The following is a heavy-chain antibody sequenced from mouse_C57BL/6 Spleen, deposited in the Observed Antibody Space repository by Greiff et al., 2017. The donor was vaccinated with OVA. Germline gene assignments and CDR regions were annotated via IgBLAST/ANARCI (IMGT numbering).Heavy chain of an antibody. V-gene: IGHV14-3*01. D-gene: IGHD2-1*01. CDR2: IDPANGNT. J-gene: IGHJ3*01. Sequence: EVQLQQSVAELVRPGASVKLSCTASGFNIKNSYMHWVKQRPEQGLEWIGRIDPANGNTKYAPKFQGKATITVATSSNTAYLQLSSLTSEDTAIYYSARYGNYGAWFAYWGQGTLVTVSA. CDR3: ARYGNYGAWFAY. CDR1: GFNIKNSY.